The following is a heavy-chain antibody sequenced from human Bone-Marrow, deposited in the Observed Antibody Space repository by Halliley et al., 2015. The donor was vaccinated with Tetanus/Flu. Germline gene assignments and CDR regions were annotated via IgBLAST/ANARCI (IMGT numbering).Heavy chain of an antibody. CDR1: GGSFGDRGYY. J-gene: IGHJ6*02. Sequence: LRLSCAVYGGSFGDRGYYWNWCRQPPGKGLEWIGEIIPYGNINYNQFLQSRVTISVDTSKNQFSLKLSSVSAADTAVYYCARGHRVSNGWGTYYNYGMDAWGQGTAVSVSS. D-gene: IGHD6-19*01. CDR2: IIPYGNI. V-gene: IGHV4-34*01. CDR3: ARGHRVSNGWGTYYNYGMDA.